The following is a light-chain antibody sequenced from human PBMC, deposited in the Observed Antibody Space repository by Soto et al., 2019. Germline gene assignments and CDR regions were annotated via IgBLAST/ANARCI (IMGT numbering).Light chain of an antibody. J-gene: IGLJ1*01. V-gene: IGLV2-11*01. CDR3: CSCACSYICV. Sequence: QSVLTQPRSVSGSPGQSVTISCTGTSSDVGGYNYVSWYQQHPGKAPKLMVYDVTARPSGVPDRFSGSKSGNTASLTISVLQAEDEDDYYSCSCACSYICVFGTETKVT. CDR1: SSDVGGYNY. CDR2: DVT.